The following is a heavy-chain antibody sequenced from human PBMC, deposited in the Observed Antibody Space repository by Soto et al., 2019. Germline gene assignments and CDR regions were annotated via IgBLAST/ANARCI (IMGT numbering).Heavy chain of an antibody. CDR2: IKQDGSEI. Sequence: EVQLVESGGGLVQPGGSLRLSCAASGFTLSGYWMSWVRQAPGKGLEWVANIKQDGSEIYYVDSVKGRFTISRDNAENSLFLQMNSLRAEDTAVYYCLITTSAFDIWGQGTLVTVSS. CDR3: LITTSAFDI. D-gene: IGHD4-4*01. V-gene: IGHV3-7*01. CDR1: GFTLSGYW. J-gene: IGHJ3*02.